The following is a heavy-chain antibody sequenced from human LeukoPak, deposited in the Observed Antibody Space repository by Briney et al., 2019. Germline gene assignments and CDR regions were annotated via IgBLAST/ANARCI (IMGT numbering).Heavy chain of an antibody. Sequence: SETLSLTCAVYGGSFSGYYWSWIRQPPGKGLEWIGEINHSGSTNYNPSLKSRVTISVDTSKNQFSLKLSSVTAADTAVYYCARQGYCSGGSCYVPFDYWGQGTLVTVSS. CDR3: ARQGYCSGGSCYVPFDY. CDR2: INHSGST. CDR1: GGSFSGYY. J-gene: IGHJ4*02. D-gene: IGHD2-15*01. V-gene: IGHV4-34*01.